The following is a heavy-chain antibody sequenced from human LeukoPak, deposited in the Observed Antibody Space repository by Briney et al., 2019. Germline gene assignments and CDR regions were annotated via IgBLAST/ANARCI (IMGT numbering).Heavy chain of an antibody. Sequence: GGSLRLSCAASGFTFSSYAVSWVRQAPGKGLEWVSGISGSGGSTDYADSVKGRFTISRDNSKNTLYLQMNSLRAEDTAVYYCAKDKIVGAIFRFDYWGQGTLVTVSS. CDR2: ISGSGGST. D-gene: IGHD1-26*01. J-gene: IGHJ4*02. CDR1: GFTFSSYA. CDR3: AKDKIVGAIFRFDY. V-gene: IGHV3-23*01.